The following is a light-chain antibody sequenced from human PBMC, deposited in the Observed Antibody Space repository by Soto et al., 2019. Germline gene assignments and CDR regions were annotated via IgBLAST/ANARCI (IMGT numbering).Light chain of an antibody. Sequence: QSVLTQPASVSGSPGQSITISCTGTSSDFGTYNYVSWYQHYPGKAPKVMIYDVSDRPSGVSTRFSGSKSGNTASLTISGLQAEDEAVYYCSLYRGTNTPVVFGGGTQLTVL. CDR3: SLYRGTNTPVV. V-gene: IGLV2-14*03. CDR1: SSDFGTYNY. CDR2: DVS. J-gene: IGLJ2*01.